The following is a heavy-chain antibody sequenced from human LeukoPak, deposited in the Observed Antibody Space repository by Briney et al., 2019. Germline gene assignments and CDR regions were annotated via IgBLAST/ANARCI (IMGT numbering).Heavy chain of an antibody. CDR3: AKDPRGGYSGSWYFDY. V-gene: IGHV3-23*01. J-gene: IGHJ4*02. CDR2: ISGGGDPT. Sequence: GGSLRLSCTASGFTFNNYVMSWVRQALGKGLEWVSAISGGGDPTYYADSVKGRFTISRDNSKNTLYLQMNSLRAEDTAVYYCAKDPRGGYSGSWYFDYWGQGTLVTVSS. CDR1: GFTFNNYV. D-gene: IGHD1-26*01.